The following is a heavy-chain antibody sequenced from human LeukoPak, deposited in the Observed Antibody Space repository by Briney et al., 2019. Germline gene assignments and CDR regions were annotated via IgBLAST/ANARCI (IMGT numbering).Heavy chain of an antibody. V-gene: IGHV3-7*01. D-gene: IGHD5-24*01. CDR1: GFTFSNYW. CDR3: AGEPPRREEPRDAYR. CDR2: IKQDGSET. J-gene: IGHJ4*02. Sequence: GGSLRLSCAASGFTFSNYWMNWVRQAPGKGLECLANIKQDGSETYYADSVKGRFTISRDSAKNSLYLQMNSLRAEDTAVYYCAGEPPRREEPRDAYRWGQEPWSPSPQ.